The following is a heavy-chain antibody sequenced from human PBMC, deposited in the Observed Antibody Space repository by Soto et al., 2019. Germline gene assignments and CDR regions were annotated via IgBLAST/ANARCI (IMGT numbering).Heavy chain of an antibody. J-gene: IGHJ4*02. Sequence: QVQLVESGGGVVQPGRSLRRACAASGFTFSSYGMHWVRQAPGKGLEWVAVISYDGSNKYYADSVKGRFTISRDNSKNTLYLQMNSLRAEDTAVYYCAKDPTHYYDSSGHRSGWGEGTLVTVSS. CDR3: AKDPTHYYDSSGHRSG. D-gene: IGHD3-22*01. CDR2: ISYDGSNK. V-gene: IGHV3-30*18. CDR1: GFTFSSYG.